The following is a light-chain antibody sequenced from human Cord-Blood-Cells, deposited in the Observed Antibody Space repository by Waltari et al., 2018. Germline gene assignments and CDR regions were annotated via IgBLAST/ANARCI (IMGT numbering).Light chain of an antibody. V-gene: IGKV3D-11*01. CDR3: QQRSNGLP. Sequence: EIVLTQSPATLSLSPGETATLSCRASEGVGGYLAWYQQKPGQAPRLLIYDASNRATGIPARFSCSRSGTDFTLTISSLEREDFAFYYCQQRSNGLPFGGGTKVEIK. CDR1: EGVGGY. J-gene: IGKJ4*01. CDR2: DAS.